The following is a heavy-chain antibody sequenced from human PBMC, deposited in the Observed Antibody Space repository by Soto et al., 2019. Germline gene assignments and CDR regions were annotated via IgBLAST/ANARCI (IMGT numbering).Heavy chain of an antibody. D-gene: IGHD2-15*01. Sequence: DVQLVESGGGLVQPGGSLRLSCAASGFTFSNYWMHWVRLTPGKGLVWVSRVNGDGRITSYPDSVKGRFTISRDNAKNTLYLQVNSLRAEVTALYYCARVSQGSYCSGGNCYSDYWGQGTLATVSS. CDR3: ARVSQGSYCSGGNCYSDY. V-gene: IGHV3-74*01. J-gene: IGHJ4*02. CDR2: VNGDGRIT. CDR1: GFTFSNYW.